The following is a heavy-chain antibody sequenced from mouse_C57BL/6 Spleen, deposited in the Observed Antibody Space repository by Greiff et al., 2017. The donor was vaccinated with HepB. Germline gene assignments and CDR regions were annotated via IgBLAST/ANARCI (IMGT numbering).Heavy chain of an antibody. J-gene: IGHJ1*03. CDR2: ISSGGSYT. D-gene: IGHD1-1*01. CDR1: GFTFSSYG. CDR3: ARGYYGSHWYFDV. V-gene: IGHV5-6*01. Sequence: EVHLVESGGDLVKPGGSLKLSCAASGFTFSSYGMSWVRQTPDERLEWVATISSGGSYTYYPDSVKGRFTISRDNAKNTLYLQMSSLKSEDTAMYYCARGYYGSHWYFDVWGTGTTVTVSS.